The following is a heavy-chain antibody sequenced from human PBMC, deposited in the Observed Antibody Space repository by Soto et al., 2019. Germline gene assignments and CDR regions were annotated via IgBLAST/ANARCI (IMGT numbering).Heavy chain of an antibody. D-gene: IGHD3-10*01. V-gene: IGHV1-18*01. CDR1: GYTFTSYG. CDR2: ISAYNGNT. Sequence: ASVKVSCKASGYTFTSYGISWVRQAPGQGLEWMGWISAYNGNTNYAQKLQGRVTMTTDTSTSTAYMELRSLRSDDTAVYYCARVPMVRGNNWFDPWGQGTLVTVSS. CDR3: ARVPMVRGNNWFDP. J-gene: IGHJ5*02.